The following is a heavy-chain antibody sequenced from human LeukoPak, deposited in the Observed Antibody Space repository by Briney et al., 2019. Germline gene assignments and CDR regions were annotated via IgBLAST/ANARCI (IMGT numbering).Heavy chain of an antibody. V-gene: IGHV1-46*01. CDR3: ARFASSIAARPGYYYMDV. J-gene: IGHJ6*03. CDR1: GYTFTSYY. CDR2: INPSGGST. D-gene: IGHD6-6*01. Sequence: ASVKVSCKASGYTFTSYYMHWVRQAPGQGLEWVGIINPSGGSTSYAQKFQGRVTMTRDTSTSTVYMELSSLRSEDTAVYYCARFASSIAARPGYYYMDVWGKGTTVTVSS.